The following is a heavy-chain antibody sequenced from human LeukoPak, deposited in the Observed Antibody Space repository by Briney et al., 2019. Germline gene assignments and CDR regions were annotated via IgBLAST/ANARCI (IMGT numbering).Heavy chain of an antibody. D-gene: IGHD3-10*01. CDR2: INHSGST. J-gene: IGHJ4*02. V-gene: IGHV4-34*01. CDR1: GGSFSAYY. CDR3: ARGHTGWFGDLFASGNTRYYFDY. Sequence: SETLSLTCAVYGGSFSAYYWSWIRQSPGKGLEWIGEINHSGSTNYNPSLKSRVTISVDTSKNQFSLKLSSVTAADTAVYYCARGHTGWFGDLFASGNTRYYFDYWGQGTLVTVSS.